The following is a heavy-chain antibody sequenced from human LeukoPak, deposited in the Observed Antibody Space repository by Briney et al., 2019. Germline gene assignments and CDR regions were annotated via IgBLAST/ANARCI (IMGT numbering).Heavy chain of an antibody. CDR1: GGTFSSYA. CDR3: ARRYLPATGKFDP. D-gene: IGHD2-2*01. CDR2: IIPIFGTA. V-gene: IGHV1-69*13. J-gene: IGHJ5*02. Sequence: SVKVSCKASGGTFSSYAISWVRQAPGQGLEWMGGIIPIFGTANYAQKFQGRVTTTADESTSTAYMELSSLRSEDTAVYYCARRYLPATGKFDPWGQGTLVTVSS.